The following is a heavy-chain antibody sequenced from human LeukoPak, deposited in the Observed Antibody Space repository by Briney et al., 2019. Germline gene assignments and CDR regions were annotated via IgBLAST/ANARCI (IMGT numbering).Heavy chain of an antibody. CDR1: GGSISSYY. Sequence: SETLSLTCTVSGGSISSYYWSWIRQPPGKGLEWIGYIYYSGSTNYNPSLKSRVTISVDTSKNQFSLKLSSVTAADTAVYYCARAVGEATPFDIWGQGTMVTVSS. V-gene: IGHV4-59*01. CDR2: IYYSGST. D-gene: IGHD1-1*01. J-gene: IGHJ3*02. CDR3: ARAVGEATPFDI.